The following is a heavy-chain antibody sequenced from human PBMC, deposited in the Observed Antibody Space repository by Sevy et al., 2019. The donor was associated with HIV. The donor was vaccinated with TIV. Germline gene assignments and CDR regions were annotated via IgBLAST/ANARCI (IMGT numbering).Heavy chain of an antibody. V-gene: IGHV3-30*02. CDR1: GFTFSSYG. D-gene: IGHD6-19*01. CDR2: IRYDGSNK. Sequence: GGSLRLACAASGFTFSSYGMHWVRRAPGKGLEWVAFIRYDGSNKDYADSVKGRFTISRDNSKNTLYLQMNSLRAEDTAVYYCAKDGSVAGFFDYWGQGTLVTVSS. CDR3: AKDGSVAGFFDY. J-gene: IGHJ4*02.